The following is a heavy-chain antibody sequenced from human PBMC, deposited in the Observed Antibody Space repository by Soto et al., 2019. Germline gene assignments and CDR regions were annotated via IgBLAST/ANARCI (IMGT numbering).Heavy chain of an antibody. CDR3: ARVDFEGPLWFGELSFDY. CDR2: ISSNGGST. D-gene: IGHD3-10*01. J-gene: IGHJ4*02. CDR1: GFTFSSYA. V-gene: IGHV3-64*01. Sequence: PGGSLRLSCAAAGFTFSSYAMHWVRQAPGKGLEYVSAISSNGGSTYYANSVKGRFTISRDNSKNTLYLQMGSLRAEDMAVYYCARVDFEGPLWFGELSFDYWGQGTLVTVSS.